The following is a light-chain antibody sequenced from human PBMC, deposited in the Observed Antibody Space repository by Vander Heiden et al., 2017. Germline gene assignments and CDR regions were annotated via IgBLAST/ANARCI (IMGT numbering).Light chain of an antibody. V-gene: IGLV2-14*01. CDR2: DVS. J-gene: IGLJ2*01. Sequence: QSALTQPASVSGSPGQSTTISCTGTSSDVVSYNYVSWYQQHPGKAPKLMIYDVSNRPSGVSNRFSGSKSGNTASLTISGLQAEDEADYYCSSYTSSSTLDVVFGGGTKLTVL. CDR1: SSDVVSYNY. CDR3: SSYTSSSTLDVV.